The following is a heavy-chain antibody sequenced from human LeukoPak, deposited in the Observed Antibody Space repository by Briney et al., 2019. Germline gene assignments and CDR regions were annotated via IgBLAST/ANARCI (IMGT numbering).Heavy chain of an antibody. V-gene: IGHV4-30-2*01. Sequence: SETLSLTCAVSGGSISSGGYSWSWIRQPPGKGLEWIGYIYHSGSTYYNPSLKSRVTISVDRSKNQFPLKLSSVTAADTAVYYCARGGTETYYDFWSGYSFDYWGQGTLVTVSS. CDR1: GGSISSGGYS. D-gene: IGHD3-3*01. CDR3: ARGGTETYYDFWSGYSFDY. J-gene: IGHJ4*02. CDR2: IYHSGST.